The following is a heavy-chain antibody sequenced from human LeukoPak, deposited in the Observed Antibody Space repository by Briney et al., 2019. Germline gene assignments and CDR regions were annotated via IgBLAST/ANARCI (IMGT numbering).Heavy chain of an antibody. CDR1: GFTFSMYW. J-gene: IGHJ3*01. V-gene: IGHV3-7*01. D-gene: IGHD3-9*01. Sequence: PGGSLRLSCAASGFTFSMYWMSWVRQAPGKGLEWMANIKQDGSEKFYVGSVKGRFTISRDNAKNSLYLQMNSLRAEDTAVYYCARDPSYDILTGYKYAFDVWGQGTMVTVSS. CDR2: IKQDGSEK. CDR3: ARDPSYDILTGYKYAFDV.